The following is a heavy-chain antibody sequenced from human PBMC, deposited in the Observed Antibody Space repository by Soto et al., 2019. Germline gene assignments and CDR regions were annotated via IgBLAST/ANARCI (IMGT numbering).Heavy chain of an antibody. J-gene: IGHJ4*02. CDR3: ASGYYYDSSGYYYVGGVDY. CDR1: GGTFSSYA. D-gene: IGHD3-22*01. V-gene: IGHV1-69*12. CDR2: IIPIFGTA. Sequence: QVQLVQSGAEVKKPGSSVKVSCKASGGTFSSYAISWVRQAPGQGLEWMGGIIPIFGTANYAQKFQGRVTITADESTSTAYMELSSLSSEDTAVYYCASGYYYDSSGYYYVGGVDYWGQGTLVTVSS.